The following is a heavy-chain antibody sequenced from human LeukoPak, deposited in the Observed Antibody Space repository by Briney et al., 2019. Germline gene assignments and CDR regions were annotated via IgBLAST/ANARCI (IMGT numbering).Heavy chain of an antibody. CDR3: ARGRLTMVRGPNWFDP. V-gene: IGHV4-34*01. Sequence: PSETLSLTCAVYGGSFSGYYWSWIRQPPGKGLEWIGEINHSGSTNYNPSLKSRVTISVDTSKNQFSLKLSAVTAADTVVYYCARGRLTMVRGPNWFDPWGQGTLVTVSS. CDR2: INHSGST. CDR1: GGSFSGYY. D-gene: IGHD3-10*01. J-gene: IGHJ5*02.